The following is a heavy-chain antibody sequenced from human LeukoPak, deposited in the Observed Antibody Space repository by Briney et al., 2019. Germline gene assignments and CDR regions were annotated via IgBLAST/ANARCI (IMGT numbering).Heavy chain of an antibody. J-gene: IGHJ4*02. D-gene: IGHD3-22*01. CDR3: AKDPPDYYDSH. CDR2: ISGSGVTT. Sequence: PGGSLRLSCAASGFTFSSYEMNWVRQAPGKGLEWVSSISGSGVTTYYADSVKGRFTISRDNSKNTLYLQMNSLRAEDTAVYYCAKDPPDYYDSHRGQGTLVTVSS. CDR1: GFTFSSYE. V-gene: IGHV3-23*01.